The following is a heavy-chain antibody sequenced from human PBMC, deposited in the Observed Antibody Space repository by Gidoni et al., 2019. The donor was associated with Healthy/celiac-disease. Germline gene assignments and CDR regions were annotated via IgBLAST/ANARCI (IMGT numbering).Heavy chain of an antibody. D-gene: IGHD5-12*01. J-gene: IGHJ6*02. CDR3: VTDLYSGYAQYYYFGMDV. CDR2: IKSKTDGGTT. Sequence: EVQLVESGGGLVKPGGSLRLSCAASGFTFSHACMSWVRQAPGKGLEWVGRIKSKTDGGTTDYAAPVKGRFTISRDDSENTLCLQMNSLKTEDTAVYYCVTDLYSGYAQYYYFGMDVWGQGTTVTVSS. CDR1: GFTFSHAC. V-gene: IGHV3-15*01.